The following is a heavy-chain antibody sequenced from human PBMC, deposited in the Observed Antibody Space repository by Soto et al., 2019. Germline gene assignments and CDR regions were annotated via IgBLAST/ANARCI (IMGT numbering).Heavy chain of an antibody. CDR3: ARVEAARPVDY. CDR1: GGTFSSYA. V-gene: IGHV1-69*05. CDR2: IIPIFGTA. J-gene: IGHJ4*02. D-gene: IGHD6-6*01. Sequence: QVQLVQSGAEVKKPGSSVKVSCKASGGTFSSYAISWVRQAPGQGLEWMGGIIPIFGTANYAQKFQGSVTITSDDPTSTAYMELGSLRSEDTAGYYWARVEAARPVDYWGQGTLVTVSS.